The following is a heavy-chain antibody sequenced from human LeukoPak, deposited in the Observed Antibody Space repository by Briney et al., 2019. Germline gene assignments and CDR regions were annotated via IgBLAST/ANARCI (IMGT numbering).Heavy chain of an antibody. D-gene: IGHD3-22*01. J-gene: IGHJ6*02. CDR3: ARSCKDSSGYYYYGMDV. V-gene: IGHV3-74*01. CDR1: GFTFSSFW. CDR2: INGDGSST. Sequence: GGSLRLSCVASGFTFSSFWMHWVRQAPGKGLVWVSRINGDGSSTSYADSVKGRFTISRDNAKNTLYLQMSSLSAENTAVYYCARSCKDSSGYYYYGMDVWGQGTTVTVSS.